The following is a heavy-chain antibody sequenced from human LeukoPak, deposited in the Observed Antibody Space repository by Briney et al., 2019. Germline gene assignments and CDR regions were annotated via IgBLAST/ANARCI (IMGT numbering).Heavy chain of an antibody. V-gene: IGHV4-38-2*02. J-gene: IGHJ6*03. D-gene: IGHD2/OR15-2a*01. CDR2: IDHRGAT. Sequence: SGAPFRTCNASRESTCSDHYWAWIRQPPGKGLEWIGSIDHRGATYDNPSLKSRVTISVDPSRNQYSQKLTSVPAADTAIYYCAREIGFFFYMDVWGKGTAVTLPS. CDR1: RESTCSDHY. CDR3: AREIGFFFYMDV.